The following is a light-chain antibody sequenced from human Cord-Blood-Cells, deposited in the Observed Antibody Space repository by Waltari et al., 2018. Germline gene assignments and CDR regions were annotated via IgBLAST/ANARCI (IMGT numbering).Light chain of an antibody. CDR1: SSDVGGYNY. J-gene: IGLJ3*02. Sequence: QSALTQPASVSGSPGQSITISCTGTSSDVGGYNYVSWYQQHPGKAPKLMIYDVSKRSSGVSKRFAGYKSGNTASLTISGLQAEDEADYYCSSYTSSSTWVFGGGTKLTVL. CDR2: DVS. V-gene: IGLV2-14*01. CDR3: SSYTSSSTWV.